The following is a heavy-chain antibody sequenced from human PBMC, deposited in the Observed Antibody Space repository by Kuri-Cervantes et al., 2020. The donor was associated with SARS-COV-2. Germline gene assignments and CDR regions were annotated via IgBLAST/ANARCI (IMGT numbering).Heavy chain of an antibody. CDR3: ARGGTSYGDYSDY. CDR1: GFTFSTYW. J-gene: IGHJ4*02. D-gene: IGHD4-17*01. CDR2: IKQDGGEK. V-gene: IGHV3-7*01. Sequence: GESLKISCAASGFTFSTYWMTWVRQAPGKGLEWVANIKQDGGEKYYVDSVRGRFAISRDNAKNSLDLQMNNLRAEDTALYYCARGGTSYGDYSDYWGQGTLVTVSS.